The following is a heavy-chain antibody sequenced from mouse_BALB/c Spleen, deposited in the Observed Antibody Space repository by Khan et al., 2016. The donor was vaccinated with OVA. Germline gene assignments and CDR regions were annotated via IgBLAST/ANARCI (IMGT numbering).Heavy chain of an antibody. Sequence: EVELVESGGGLVKPGGSLKLSCAASAFDFSYYDMSWVRQTPERRLEWVAYISSGGGGTSYPDTVKGRFTISSDNATNTLYLQMSSLKSEDTAIDYWTRGYYYFDYWGQGTTLTVSA. J-gene: IGHJ2*01. D-gene: IGHD2-3*01. CDR1: AFDFSYYD. CDR2: ISSGGGGT. CDR3: TRGYYYFDY. V-gene: IGHV5-12-1*01.